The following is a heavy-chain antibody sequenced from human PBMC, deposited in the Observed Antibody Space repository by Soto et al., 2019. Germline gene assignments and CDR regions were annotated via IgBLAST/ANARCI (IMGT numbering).Heavy chain of an antibody. CDR2: IYYSGST. J-gene: IGHJ6*03. Sequence: NPSETLSLTCTVSGGSISSGGYYWSWIRQHPGKGLEWIGYIYYSGSTYYNPSLKSRVTISVDTSKNQFSLKLSSVTAVDTAVYYCARVTPYSSSSWHYYYYMDVWGKGTTVTVSS. CDR1: GGSISSGGYY. D-gene: IGHD6-6*01. V-gene: IGHV4-31*03. CDR3: ARVTPYSSSSWHYYYYMDV.